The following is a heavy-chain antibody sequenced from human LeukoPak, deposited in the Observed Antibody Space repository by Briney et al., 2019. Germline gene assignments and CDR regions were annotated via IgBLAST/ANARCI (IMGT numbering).Heavy chain of an antibody. CDR2: IYYSGST. V-gene: IGHV4-59*08. CDR3: ARSDFWSGYYNY. CDR1: GGSISSYY. Sequence: SETLSLTCTVSGGSISSYYWSWIRQPPGKGLEWIGYIYYSGSTNYNPSLKSRVTISVDTSKNQFSLKLSSVTAADTAVYYCARSDFWSGYYNYWGHGTLVTVSS. D-gene: IGHD3-3*01. J-gene: IGHJ4*01.